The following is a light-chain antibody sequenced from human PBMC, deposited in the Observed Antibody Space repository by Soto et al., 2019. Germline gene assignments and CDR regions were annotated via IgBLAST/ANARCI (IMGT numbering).Light chain of an antibody. CDR3: QQYESTPPT. V-gene: IGKV4-1*01. J-gene: IGKJ2*01. Sequence: IVMTQSPDSLAVSLGERATINCKSSQSVLYSSNNKNYLTWYQQRPGQAPKLLIYWASTRESGVPDRFSGSGSGTNFTLTITRLQAEDVAVYYCQQYESTPPTFGRGTKLEI. CDR1: QSVLYSSNNKNY. CDR2: WAS.